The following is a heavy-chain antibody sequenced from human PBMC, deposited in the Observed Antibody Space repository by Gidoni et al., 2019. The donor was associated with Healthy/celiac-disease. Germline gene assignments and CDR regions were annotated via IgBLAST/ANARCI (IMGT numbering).Heavy chain of an antibody. V-gene: IGHV4-4*07. D-gene: IGHD2-2*01. Sequence: QVQLQESGPGLVKPSETLSLTCTVSGGSISSYYWSWIRQPAGKGLEWIGRIYTSGSTNYNPSLKSRVTMSVDTSKNQFSLKLSSVTAADTAVYNCARDPPGYQLGNWFDPWGQGTLVTVSS. J-gene: IGHJ5*02. CDR1: GGSISSYY. CDR2: IYTSGST. CDR3: ARDPPGYQLGNWFDP.